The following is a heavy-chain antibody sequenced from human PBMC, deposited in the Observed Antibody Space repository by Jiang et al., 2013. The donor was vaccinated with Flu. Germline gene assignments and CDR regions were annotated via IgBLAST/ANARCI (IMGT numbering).Heavy chain of an antibody. CDR3: AKGVFTDGYNSGYYYGMDV. CDR1: GFTFSSYA. CDR2: ISGSGGST. Sequence: VQLLESGGGLVQPGGSLRLSCAASGFTFSSYAMSWVRQAPGKGLEWVSAISGSGGSTYYADSVKGRFTISRDNSKNTLYLQMNSLRAEDTAVYYCAKGVFTDGYNSGYYYGMDVWGKGTTVTVSS. J-gene: IGHJ6*04. D-gene: IGHD5-24*01. V-gene: IGHV3-23*01.